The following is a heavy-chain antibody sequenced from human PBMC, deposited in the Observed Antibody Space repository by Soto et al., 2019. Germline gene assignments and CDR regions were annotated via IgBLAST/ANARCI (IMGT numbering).Heavy chain of an antibody. CDR3: ARYIYGYVDY. D-gene: IGHD5-18*01. Sequence: PGGSLRLSCAASGFTFSDYYMSWIRQAPGKGLEWVSYISRSISYTNYADSVKGRFTISRDNAKNSLYLQMNSLRAEDTAVYYCARYIYGYVDYWGQGTLVTVSS. CDR1: GFTFSDYY. CDR2: ISRSISYT. J-gene: IGHJ4*02. V-gene: IGHV3-11*06.